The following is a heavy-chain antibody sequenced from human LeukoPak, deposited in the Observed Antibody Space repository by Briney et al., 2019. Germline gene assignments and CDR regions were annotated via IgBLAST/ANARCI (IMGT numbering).Heavy chain of an antibody. Sequence: PGGSLRLSCAASGFTFSSYSMNWVRQAPGKGLEWVSSISSSSSYIYYADSVKGRFTISRDNAKNSLYLQMNSLRAEDTAVYYCAKDPRSIAAQDWFDPWGQGTLVTVSS. CDR3: AKDPRSIAAQDWFDP. D-gene: IGHD6-6*01. CDR1: GFTFSSYS. V-gene: IGHV3-21*04. CDR2: ISSSSSYI. J-gene: IGHJ5*02.